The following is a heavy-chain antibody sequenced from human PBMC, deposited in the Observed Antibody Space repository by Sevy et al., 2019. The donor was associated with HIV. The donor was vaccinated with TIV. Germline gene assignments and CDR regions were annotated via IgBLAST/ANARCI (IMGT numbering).Heavy chain of an antibody. CDR3: ARALAAAASY. CDR2: IKQDGREK. V-gene: IGHV3-7*01. J-gene: IGHJ4*02. Sequence: GGSLRLSCAASGFTFSSYWMNWVRRAPGKGLEWVANIKQDGREKYYVNSVKGRFTISRDNAKNSMHLQMNSLRAEDTAVYYCARALAAAASYWGQGTLVTVSS. CDR1: GFTFSSYW. D-gene: IGHD6-25*01.